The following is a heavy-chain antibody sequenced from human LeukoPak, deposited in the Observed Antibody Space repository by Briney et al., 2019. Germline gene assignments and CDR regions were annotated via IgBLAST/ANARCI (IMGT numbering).Heavy chain of an antibody. J-gene: IGHJ3*02. V-gene: IGHV3-74*01. CDR1: GFTFSSYW. CDR3: ARDSITIFGVVIIVGSHDAFDI. Sequence: PGGSLRLSCAASGFTFSSYWMHWVRQAPGKGLVWVSRINSDGSSTSYADSVKGRFTISRDNAKNTLYLQMNSLRAEDTAVYYCARDSITIFGVVIIVGSHDAFDIWGQGTMVTVSS. D-gene: IGHD3-3*01. CDR2: INSDGSST.